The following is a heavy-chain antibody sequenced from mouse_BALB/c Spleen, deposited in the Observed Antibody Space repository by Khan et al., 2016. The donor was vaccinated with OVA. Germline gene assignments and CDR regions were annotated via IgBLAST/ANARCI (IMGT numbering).Heavy chain of an antibody. CDR1: GFSLSRYN. CDR3: ARAYYRSDGYYAMDY. D-gene: IGHD2-14*01. CDR2: IWGGGGT. J-gene: IGHJ4*01. Sequence: QMQLGESGPGLVAPSQSLSITCTVSGFSLSRYNIHWVRQPPGKGLEWLGMIWGGGGTDYNSTLKSRLSISKDNSKSQVFLKMNSLQTDDSAMYYCARAYYRSDGYYAMDYWGQGTSVTVSS. V-gene: IGHV2-6-4*01.